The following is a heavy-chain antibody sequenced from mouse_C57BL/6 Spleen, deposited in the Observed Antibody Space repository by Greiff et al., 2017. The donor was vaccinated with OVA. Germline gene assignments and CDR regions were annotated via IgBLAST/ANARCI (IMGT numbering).Heavy chain of an antibody. CDR1: GYSFTDYY. V-gene: IGHV1-39*01. J-gene: IGHJ2*01. CDR2: INPNYGTT. D-gene: IGHD1-1*01. CDR3: ARGYGSRYYFDY. Sequence: EVQGVEPGPELVKPGASVKLSCKASGYSFTDYYMNWVKQSHGKSLEWIGVINPNYGTTSYNQKFKGKTTLTVDQSSSTAYMQLNSLTSEDSAVYYSARGYGSRYYFDYWGQGTTLTVSS.